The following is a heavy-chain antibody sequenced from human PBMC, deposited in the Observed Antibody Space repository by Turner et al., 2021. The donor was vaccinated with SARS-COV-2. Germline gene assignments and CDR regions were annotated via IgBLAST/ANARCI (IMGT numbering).Heavy chain of an antibody. CDR3: ARGELWSFSSYDN. J-gene: IGHJ4*02. Sequence: QVQLVQSGADVKKPGASVKVSCKASGYIFINYYIHWVRQAPGQGLEWLGIINPSGGGTRYAQKFRGRVTMTRDTSTSTVSMELSSLRSEDTAVYYCARGELWSFSSYDNWGQGTLVTVSS. D-gene: IGHD3-10*01. CDR2: INPSGGGT. CDR1: GYIFINYY. V-gene: IGHV1-46*03.